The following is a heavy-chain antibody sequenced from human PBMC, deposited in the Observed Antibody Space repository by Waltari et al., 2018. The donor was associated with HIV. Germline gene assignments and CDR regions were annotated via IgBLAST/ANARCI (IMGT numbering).Heavy chain of an antibody. V-gene: IGHV5-51*03. J-gene: IGHJ5*02. Sequence: EVQLVQSGAEVKKPGASLKISCKGSGYRFTSHWIGWVRQMPGKGLEWMGIIYPGDSDTRYSPSFQGQVTISADKSISTAYLQWSSLKASDTAMYYCARRGAAARTFFDPWGQGTLVTVSS. CDR3: ARRGAAARTFFDP. D-gene: IGHD6-13*01. CDR1: GYRFTSHW. CDR2: IYPGDSDT.